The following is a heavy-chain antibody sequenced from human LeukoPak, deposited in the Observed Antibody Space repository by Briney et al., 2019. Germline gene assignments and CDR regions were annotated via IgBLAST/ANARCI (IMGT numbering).Heavy chain of an antibody. CDR3: ARAPVAASYYFDY. J-gene: IGHJ4*02. Sequence: GGSLKLSCAASGFTFSSYVMHWVRQAPGKGLEWVAVIWSDGSNKYYADSVKGRFTISRDNSKNTLFLQMNTLRAEDTAVYYCARAPVAASYYFDYWGQGTLVTVSS. CDR1: GFTFSSYV. V-gene: IGHV3-33*08. D-gene: IGHD6-19*01. CDR2: IWSDGSNK.